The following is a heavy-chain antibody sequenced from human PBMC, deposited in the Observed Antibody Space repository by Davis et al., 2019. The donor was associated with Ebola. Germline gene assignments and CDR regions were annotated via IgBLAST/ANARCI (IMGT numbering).Heavy chain of an antibody. CDR3: ARGHNYAHEY. V-gene: IGHV1-2*06. Sequence: ASVKVSCKASGYTFTGYNIHWVRQAPGHGLEWMGRVISNSGGTNYAQNFQGRVTMSRDTSISTAYMELSRLTSDDTAVYYCARGHNYAHEYWGQGTLVTVSS. D-gene: IGHD4-11*01. CDR2: VISNSGGT. J-gene: IGHJ4*02. CDR1: GYTFTGYN.